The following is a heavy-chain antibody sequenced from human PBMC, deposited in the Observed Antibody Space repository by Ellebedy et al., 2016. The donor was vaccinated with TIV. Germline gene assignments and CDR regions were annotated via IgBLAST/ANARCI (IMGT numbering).Heavy chain of an antibody. D-gene: IGHD3-16*02. CDR2: IKSKTDGGTT. CDR1: GFTFRNAW. CDR3: TTDYPLDY. J-gene: IGHJ4*02. Sequence: GESLKISXAASGFTFRNAWLSWVRQAPGKGLEWVGRIKSKTDGGTTDYAAPVKGRFTISRDDSKNTLYLQMNSLKTEDTAVYYCTTDYPLDYWGQGTLVTVSS. V-gene: IGHV3-15*01.